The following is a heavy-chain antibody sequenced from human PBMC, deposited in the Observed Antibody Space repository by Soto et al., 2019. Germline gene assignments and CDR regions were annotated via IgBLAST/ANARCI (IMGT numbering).Heavy chain of an antibody. V-gene: IGHV3-23*01. CDR3: AKDWGRGGATADYYYALDV. CDR2: ISGSGGSM. Sequence: GGSLRLSCAASGFTFNIYAMSWVRQAPGKGLEWVSIISGSGGSMYYADSVKGRFTISRDNSKNTVYLQMNTLRAEDTAVYYCAKDWGRGGATADYYYALDVCGQGTTVTVS. D-gene: IGHD1-26*01. J-gene: IGHJ6*02. CDR1: GFTFNIYA.